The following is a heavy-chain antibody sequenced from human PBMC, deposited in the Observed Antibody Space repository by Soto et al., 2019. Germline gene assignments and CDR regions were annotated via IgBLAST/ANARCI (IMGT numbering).Heavy chain of an antibody. CDR3: AEGIAARPEGGDYSYYGMDV. J-gene: IGHJ6*02. CDR1: GFTFTSSA. D-gene: IGHD6-6*01. V-gene: IGHV1-58*01. CDR2: IVVGSGNT. Sequence: SVKVSCKASGFTFTSSAVQWVRQARGQRLEWIGWIVVGSGNTNYAQKFQERVTITRDMSTSTAYMELSSLRSEDTAVYYCAEGIAARPEGGDYSYYGMDVWGQGTTVTVSS.